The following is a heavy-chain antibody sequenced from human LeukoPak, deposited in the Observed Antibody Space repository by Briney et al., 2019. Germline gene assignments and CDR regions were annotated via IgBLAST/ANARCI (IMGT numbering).Heavy chain of an antibody. J-gene: IGHJ4*02. CDR2: INSDSDTV. CDR1: GFSFRTYG. CDR3: ARVGDSSSFGVWDY. Sequence: GGSLRLSCAASGFSFRTYGMNWVRQAPGKGLEWISYINSDSDTVYYSNSVKGRFTISGDNSKNTLYLQMNSLRAEDTAVYYCARVGDSSSFGVWDYWGQGTLVTVSS. D-gene: IGHD6-6*01. V-gene: IGHV3-48*01.